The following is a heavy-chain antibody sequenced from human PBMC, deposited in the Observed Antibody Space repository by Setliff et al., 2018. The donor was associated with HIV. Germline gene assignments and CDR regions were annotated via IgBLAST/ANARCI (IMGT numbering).Heavy chain of an antibody. V-gene: IGHV1-2*02. CDR2: INPNSGGT. D-gene: IGHD6-13*01. J-gene: IGHJ3*02. Sequence: GASVKVSCKASGDAFTDYYIHWVRQAPGQGLEWMGWINPNSGGTNYAQKFQGRVTMTRDTSISTAFMDLSRLRSDDTAVYYCARDPGYKSSWYGAFDIWGQGTTVTVSS. CDR1: GDAFTDYY. CDR3: ARDPGYKSSWYGAFDI.